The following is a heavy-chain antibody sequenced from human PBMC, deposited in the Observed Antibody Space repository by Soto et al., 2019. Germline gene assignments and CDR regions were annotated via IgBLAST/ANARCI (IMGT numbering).Heavy chain of an antibody. Sequence: PGGSLRLSCAASGFTFSSYAMSWVRQAPGKGLEWVSAISGSGGSTYYADSVKGRFTISRDNSKNTLYLQMNSLRAEDTAVYYCAKFLVWFGDPRFGFDYWGQGTLVTVSS. V-gene: IGHV3-23*01. CDR3: AKFLVWFGDPRFGFDY. CDR1: GFTFSSYA. D-gene: IGHD3-10*01. CDR2: ISGSGGST. J-gene: IGHJ4*02.